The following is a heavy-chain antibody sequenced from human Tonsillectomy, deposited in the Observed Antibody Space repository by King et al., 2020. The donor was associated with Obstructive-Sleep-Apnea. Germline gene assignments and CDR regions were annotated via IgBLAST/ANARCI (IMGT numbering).Heavy chain of an antibody. CDR3: ARDGYSGYDPFDY. D-gene: IGHD5-12*01. V-gene: IGHV4-39*07. CDR1: GGSISSSSYY. J-gene: IGHJ4*02. Sequence: QLQESGPGLVKPSETLSLTCTVSGGSISSSSYYWGWIRQPPGKGLEWIGSIYYSGSTYYNPSLKSRVTISVDTSKNPFSLNLSSVTAADTAVYYCARDGYSGYDPFDYWGQGTLVTVSS. CDR2: IYYSGST.